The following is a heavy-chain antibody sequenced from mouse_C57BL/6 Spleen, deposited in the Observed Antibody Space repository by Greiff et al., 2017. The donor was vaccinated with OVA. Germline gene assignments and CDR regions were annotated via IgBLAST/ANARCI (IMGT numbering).Heavy chain of an antibody. D-gene: IGHD4-1*01. J-gene: IGHJ2*01. CDR3: AREVGRDYFDY. CDR1: GYTFTSSW. V-gene: IGHV1-72*01. CDR2: IDTNSGGT. Sequence: VQLQQPGAELVKPGASVKLSCKASGYTFTSSWMHWVKQRPGRGLEWIGRIDTNSGGTKYNEKFKSKATLTIDKPSSTAYMQLSSLTSEDSAVYYCAREVGRDYFDYWGQGTTLTVSS.